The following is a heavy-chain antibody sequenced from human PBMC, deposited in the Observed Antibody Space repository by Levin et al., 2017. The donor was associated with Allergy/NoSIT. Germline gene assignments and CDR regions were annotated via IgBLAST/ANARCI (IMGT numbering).Heavy chain of an antibody. V-gene: IGHV4-59*01. CDR3: ARRNGGSGGYFLDY. Sequence: SETLSLTCTVSGGSISSDHWSWIRQPPGKGLEWIGNIFYSGSTNSNPSLKSRVTISVDTSKNQFSLKLSSVTAADTAVYYCARRNGGSGGYFLDYWGQGTLVTVSS. CDR2: IFYSGST. CDR1: GGSISSDH. J-gene: IGHJ4*02. D-gene: IGHD6-19*01.